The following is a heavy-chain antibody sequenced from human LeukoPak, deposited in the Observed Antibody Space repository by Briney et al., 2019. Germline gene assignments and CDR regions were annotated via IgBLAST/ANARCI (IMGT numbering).Heavy chain of an antibody. CDR1: GYTFTGYY. J-gene: IGHJ6*03. CDR2: INPNSGGT. D-gene: IGHD6-13*01. V-gene: IGHV1-2*02. Sequence: ASVKVSCKASGYTFTGYYMHWVRQAPGQGLEWMGWINPNSGGTNYAQKFQGRVTMTGDTSISTAYMELSRLRSDDTAVYYCARGAGAAAGTYYYYYMDVWGKGTTVTVSS. CDR3: ARGAGAAAGTYYYYYMDV.